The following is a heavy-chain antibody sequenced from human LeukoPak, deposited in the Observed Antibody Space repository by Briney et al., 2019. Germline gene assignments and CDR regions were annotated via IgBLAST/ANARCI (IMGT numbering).Heavy chain of an antibody. V-gene: IGHV1-18*01. J-gene: IGHJ5*02. CDR3: ARDGPDRAAWFDP. CDR2: ISDYNGNT. CDR1: GYTFSSYG. D-gene: IGHD3-22*01. Sequence: GASVKVSCKAYGYTFSSYGISWVRQAPGQGLEWMGWISDYNGNTNYAQKVQGRVTMTTDPFTSTAYMELRSLRSDDTAVYYCARDGPDRAAWFDPWGQATLVTVSS.